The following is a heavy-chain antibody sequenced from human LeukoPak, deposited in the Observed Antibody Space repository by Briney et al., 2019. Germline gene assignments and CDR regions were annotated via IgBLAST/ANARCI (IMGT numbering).Heavy chain of an antibody. CDR1: GFTFDDYA. J-gene: IGHJ6*03. CDR2: ISWNSGSI. CDR3: AKDKHSSDYYYYMDV. V-gene: IGHV3-9*01. Sequence: GRSLRLSCAASGFTFDDYAMHWVRQAPGKGLEWVSGISWNSGSIGYADSVKGRFTISRDNAKNSLYLQMNSLRAEDTALSYCAKDKHSSDYYYYMDVWGKGTTVTVSS. D-gene: IGHD4-11*01.